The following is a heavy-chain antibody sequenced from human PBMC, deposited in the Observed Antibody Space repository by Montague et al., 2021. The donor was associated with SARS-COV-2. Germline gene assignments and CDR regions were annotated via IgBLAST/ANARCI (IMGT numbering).Heavy chain of an antibody. CDR3: ARAPRSLAAGGSASDY. Sequence: TLSLTCTVSGGSISSGGYYWSWLRQHPGKGLEWIGYIYYSGSTYYTPSLKSPVTISVDTSKNQFSLKLSSVTAADTAVYYCARAPRSLAAGGSASDYWGQGTLVTVSP. CDR1: GGSISSGGYY. D-gene: IGHD6-13*01. V-gene: IGHV4-31*01. CDR2: IYYSGST. J-gene: IGHJ4*02.